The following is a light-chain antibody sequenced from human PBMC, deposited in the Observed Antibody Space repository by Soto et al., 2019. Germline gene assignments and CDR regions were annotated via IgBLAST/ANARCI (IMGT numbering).Light chain of an antibody. V-gene: IGKV1-9*01. CDR3: QQFNTYPRT. CDR1: QDISSF. Sequence: DIQLTQSPSFLSASVGDRVTITCRASQDISSFLAWYQQRPGKAPELLIFAATILQSGVPSRFSGSGSGTEFTLTISSLQPEDFATYYCQQFNTYPRTFGQGTKV. J-gene: IGKJ1*01. CDR2: AAT.